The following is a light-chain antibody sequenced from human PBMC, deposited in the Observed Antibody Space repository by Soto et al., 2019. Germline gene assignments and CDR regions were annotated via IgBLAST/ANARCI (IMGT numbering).Light chain of an antibody. J-gene: IGLJ3*02. Sequence: QSVLTHPRSVCWSPGHSVTISCTGTNNDIGGFPYVSWYQQVPGKAPKLMISAVTQRPSGVPDRFSGSKSGNTASLTISGLKADDAADYFCCSYTASHLWVFGGGTKVTVL. CDR3: CSYTASHLWV. CDR2: AVT. V-gene: IGLV2-11*01. CDR1: NNDIGGFPY.